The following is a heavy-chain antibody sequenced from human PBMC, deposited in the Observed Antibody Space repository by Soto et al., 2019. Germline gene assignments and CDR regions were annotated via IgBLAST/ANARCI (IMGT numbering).Heavy chain of an antibody. D-gene: IGHD3-9*01. CDR2: SHDDGTT. V-gene: IGHV4-59*01. J-gene: IGHJ4*02. CDR1: GGSISGYY. Sequence: PSETLSLTCTVFGGSISGYYWSWMRQPPGKGLEWIGYSHDDGTTNYNPSLKSRVTISVDTSNEQFSLRLTSVTAADTATYYCARKGPEDWPLDYWGQGTLVTVSS. CDR3: ARKGPEDWPLDY.